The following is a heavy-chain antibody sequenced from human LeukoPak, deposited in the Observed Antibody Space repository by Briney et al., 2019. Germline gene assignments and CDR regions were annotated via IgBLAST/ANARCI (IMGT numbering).Heavy chain of an antibody. V-gene: IGHV5-51*01. CDR1: GYSFTSYW. D-gene: IGHD6-19*01. CDR2: IYPGDSDT. CDR3: ARRGSIAVAGTEDAFDI. J-gene: IGHJ3*02. Sequence: GESLKISCKGSGYSFTSYWIGWVRQMPGKGLEWMGIIYPGDSDTRYSPSLQGQVTISADKSISTAYLQWSSLKASDTAMYYCARRGSIAVAGTEDAFDIWGQGTMVTVSS.